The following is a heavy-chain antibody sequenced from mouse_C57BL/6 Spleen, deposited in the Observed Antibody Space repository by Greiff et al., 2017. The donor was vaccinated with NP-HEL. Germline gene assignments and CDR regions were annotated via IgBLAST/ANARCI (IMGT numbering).Heavy chain of an antibody. J-gene: IGHJ2*01. V-gene: IGHV1-82*01. Sequence: VQLKESGPELVKPGASVKISCKASGYAFSSSWMNWVKQRPGKGLEWIGRIYPEDGDTNYNGKFKGKATLTADKSSSTAYMQLSSLTSEDSAVYFCARGADGPFDYWGQGTTLTVSS. D-gene: IGHD2-3*01. CDR2: IYPEDGDT. CDR3: ARGADGPFDY. CDR1: GYAFSSSW.